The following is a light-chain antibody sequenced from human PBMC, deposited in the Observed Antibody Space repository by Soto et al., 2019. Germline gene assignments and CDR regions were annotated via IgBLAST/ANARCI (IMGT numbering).Light chain of an antibody. CDR2: GGS. J-gene: IGKJ1*01. CDR3: QDYGTSHPWT. Sequence: EVVLTQSPGALSLSPGEGVTLSCRASQNIRGNELAWYRQKRGQAPRLLIYGGSSRAEGIPDRFSGRGTGTNLNLTISRLEPEDSAVYYCQDYGTSHPWTFGQGTKLEIK. CDR1: QNIRGNE. V-gene: IGKV3-20*01.